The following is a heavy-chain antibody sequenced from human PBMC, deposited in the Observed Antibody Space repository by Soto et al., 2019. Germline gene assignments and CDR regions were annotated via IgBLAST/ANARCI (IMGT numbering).Heavy chain of an antibody. CDR3: ARWGGSTKVDY. CDR1: GGSITSSGYY. J-gene: IGHJ4*02. CDR2: TSNSGST. V-gene: IGHV4-31*03. D-gene: IGHD3-16*01. Sequence: QVQLQESGPGLVKPSQTLSLTCTVSGGSITSSGYYWSWIRQHPGEGLEWIGFTSNSGSTSYNPSLNSRVTISVDTSSNQFSLNLKSVTAADSAFYYCARWGGSTKVDYWGQGTLVTVSP.